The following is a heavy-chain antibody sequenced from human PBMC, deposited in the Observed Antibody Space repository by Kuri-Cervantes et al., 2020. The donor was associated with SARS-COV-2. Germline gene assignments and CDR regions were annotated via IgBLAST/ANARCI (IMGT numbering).Heavy chain of an antibody. J-gene: IGHJ6*02. CDR1: GYTFTSYA. CDR3: AGDQGMTTVTTTYYYYGMDV. Sequence: ASVKVSCKASGYTFTSYAMHWVRQAPGQRLEWMGWINAGNGNTKYSQKFQGRVTITRDTSASTAYMELSSLRAEDTAVYYCAGDQGMTTVTTTYYYYGMDVWGQGTTVTVSS. CDR2: INAGNGNT. V-gene: IGHV1-3*01. D-gene: IGHD4-17*01.